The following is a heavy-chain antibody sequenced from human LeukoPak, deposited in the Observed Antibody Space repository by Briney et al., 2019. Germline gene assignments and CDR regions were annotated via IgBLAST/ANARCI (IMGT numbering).Heavy chain of an antibody. V-gene: IGHV3-23*01. Sequence: GGSLRLSCVGSGFIFRSYAVTWVRQAPGKGLQWVSSITANGDATYYADSVKGRFTISRDNSKNTLYLQMSSLRAEDTAVYYCATFGVIVRNDYFDYWGQRVLVAVSS. CDR2: ITANGDAT. J-gene: IGHJ4*02. CDR1: GFIFRSYA. D-gene: IGHD3-3*01. CDR3: ATFGVIVRNDYFDY.